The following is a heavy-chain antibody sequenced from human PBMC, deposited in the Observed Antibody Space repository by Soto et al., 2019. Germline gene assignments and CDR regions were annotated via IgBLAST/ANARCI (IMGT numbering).Heavy chain of an antibody. J-gene: IGHJ5*02. CDR3: VREWRDNYGAFYNWFDP. Sequence: SETLSLTCTVSGGSISSGDYYWSWIRQPPGKGLEWIGYVYYSGSTYSNPSLKSRVIISVDTSKNQFSLKLSSVTAAATAVYCCVREWRDNYGAFYNWFDPWGLGILVTVSS. V-gene: IGHV4-30-4*01. CDR1: GGSISSGDYY. D-gene: IGHD4-17*01. CDR2: VYYSGST.